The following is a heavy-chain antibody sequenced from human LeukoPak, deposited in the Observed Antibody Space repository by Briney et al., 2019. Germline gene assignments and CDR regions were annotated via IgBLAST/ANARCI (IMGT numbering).Heavy chain of an antibody. D-gene: IGHD3-10*01. J-gene: IGHJ4*02. Sequence: GGSLRLSCAASGFTFSDYHMSWIRQAPGKGLEWVSYISSSSSYTNYADSVKGRFTISRDNAKNSLYLQMNSLRAEDTAVYYCAREFSHYYGSGSYRYYFDYWGQGTLVTVSS. CDR3: AREFSHYYGSGSYRYYFDY. CDR2: ISSSSSYT. CDR1: GFTFSDYH. V-gene: IGHV3-11*06.